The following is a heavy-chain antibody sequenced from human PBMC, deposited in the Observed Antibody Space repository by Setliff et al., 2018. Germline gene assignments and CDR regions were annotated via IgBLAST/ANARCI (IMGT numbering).Heavy chain of an antibody. V-gene: IGHV3-7*01. J-gene: IGHJ3*02. CDR3: AGAFPGGTLGI. CDR2: INPDGSEK. CDR1: GFTYKNDW. D-gene: IGHD3-16*01. Sequence: LRLSCGASGFTYKNDWVSWVRQAPGKGLEWLASINPDGSEKYYVDSVKGRFTISRDNSRNSLYLQMHSLRTEDTAVYYCAGAFPGGTLGIWGHGTMVTVSS.